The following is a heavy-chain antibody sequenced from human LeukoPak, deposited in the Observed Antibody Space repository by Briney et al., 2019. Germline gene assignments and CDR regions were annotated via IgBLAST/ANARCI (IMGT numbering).Heavy chain of an antibody. Sequence: NSSETLSLTCTISGGSFSSNNFYWAWIRQPPGKGLEWIGSIYYSGSTYYNPSLKSRVTISVDTSKNQFSLKLSSVTAADTAVCYCAGRVGGLPVAGDVDYWGQGTLVTVSS. V-gene: IGHV4-39*01. CDR3: AGRVGGLPVAGDVDY. CDR1: GGSFSSNNFY. J-gene: IGHJ4*02. CDR2: IYYSGST. D-gene: IGHD6-13*01.